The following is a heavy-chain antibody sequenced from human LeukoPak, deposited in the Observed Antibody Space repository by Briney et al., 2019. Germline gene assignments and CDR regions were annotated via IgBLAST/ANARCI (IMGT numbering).Heavy chain of an antibody. CDR1: GYTFTGYY. J-gene: IGHJ5*02. Sequence: ASVKVSCKASGYTFTGYYMHWVRRAPGQGLEWMGIINPSGGSTSYAQKFRGRVTMTRDMSTSTDYMELSSLRSEDTAVYYCARDNSVEDTAWWFDPWGQGTLVTVSS. V-gene: IGHV1-46*01. CDR3: ARDNSVEDTAWWFDP. CDR2: INPSGGST. D-gene: IGHD4-23*01.